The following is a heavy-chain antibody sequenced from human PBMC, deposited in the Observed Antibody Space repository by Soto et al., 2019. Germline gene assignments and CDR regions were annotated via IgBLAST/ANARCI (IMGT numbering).Heavy chain of an antibody. Sequence: SETLSLPCAVSGVSISSDAYYWSWSPQHPGKGLVWIGYISYSGSAYYNPALKSRVTMSVDTSKNQFSLKRTSVTAADTAVYYCARDRFRDTWSKFDYWGQGTLVTVSS. V-gene: IGHV4-31*11. CDR2: ISYSGSA. CDR3: ARDRFRDTWSKFDY. D-gene: IGHD2-8*02. J-gene: IGHJ4*02. CDR1: GVSISSDAYY.